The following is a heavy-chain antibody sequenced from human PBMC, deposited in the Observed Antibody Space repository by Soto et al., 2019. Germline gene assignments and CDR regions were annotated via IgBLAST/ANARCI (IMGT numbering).Heavy chain of an antibody. CDR1: GFTFSSYG. D-gene: IGHD1-20*01. CDR2: ISYDGSNK. J-gene: IGHJ6*02. V-gene: IGHV3-30*18. CDR3: AKDGHITVSYYYYYGMDV. Sequence: RGSLRLSCAASGFTFSSYGMNWVRQAPGKGLEWVAVISYDGSNKYYADPVKGLFTISRDNSKNTLYLQMNSLRAEDTAVYYCAKDGHITVSYYYYYGMDVWGQGTRVTVSS.